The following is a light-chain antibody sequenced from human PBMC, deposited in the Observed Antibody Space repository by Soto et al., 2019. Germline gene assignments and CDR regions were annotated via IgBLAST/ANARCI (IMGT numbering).Light chain of an antibody. CDR3: CLYIGATTYV. V-gene: IGLV2-11*01. CDR1: SSDVGGYTY. CDR2: DVS. J-gene: IGLJ1*01. Sequence: QSALTQPRSVSGSPGQSVSISCTGTSSDVGGYTYVSWYQQHPGKAPKVMIYDVSKRPSGVPDRFSGSKSGNTASLTISGLQSEDEADYYCCLYIGATTYVFGTGTKLTVL.